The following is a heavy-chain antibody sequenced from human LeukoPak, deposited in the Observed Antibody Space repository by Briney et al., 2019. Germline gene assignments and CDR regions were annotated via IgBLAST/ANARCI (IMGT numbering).Heavy chain of an antibody. CDR3: ARDLRSYYYDSSGYYLPSFDY. J-gene: IGHJ4*02. V-gene: IGHV3-48*01. CDR1: GFTFSSNI. D-gene: IGHD3-22*01. CDR2: INSGSTTV. Sequence: GGSLRLSCAASGFTFSSNIMNWVRQAPGKGLEWVSYINSGSTTVYYADSVKGRFTISRDNAKNTLYLQMNSLTAEDTAVYYCARDLRSYYYDSSGYYLPSFDYWGQGTLVTVSS.